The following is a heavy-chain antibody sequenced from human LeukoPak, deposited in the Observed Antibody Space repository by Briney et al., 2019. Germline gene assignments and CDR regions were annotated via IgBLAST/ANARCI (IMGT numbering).Heavy chain of an antibody. CDR2: INYNEGGT. D-gene: IGHD6-19*01. V-gene: IGHV3-64*01. CDR3: ARDRDSSGWSFDY. Sequence: PGGSLRLSCAASGFTLRTYSMHWIRQAPGRGLEYVSAINYNEGGTYYANSVKGRFTISRDNSKNTLHLQMGSLRSEDMAVYYCARDRDSSGWSFDYWGKGTLVTVSS. J-gene: IGHJ4*02. CDR1: GFTLRTYS.